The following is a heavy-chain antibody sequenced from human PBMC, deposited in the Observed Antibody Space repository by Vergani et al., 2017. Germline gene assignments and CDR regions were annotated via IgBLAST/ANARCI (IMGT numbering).Heavy chain of an antibody. CDR1: GFSLATSGVG. CDR3: ARSSWSEYYFDY. Sequence: QITLKESGPTRVRPTETLTLTCSFSGFSLATSGVGVTWIRQSPGKALEWLALVYWNGEKSYSPSLKSRLTITKDTSKNQVVLTMTNMDPVDTATYYCARSSWSEYYFDYWGQGTLVTVSS. V-gene: IGHV2-5*01. D-gene: IGHD6-13*01. J-gene: IGHJ4*02. CDR2: VYWNGEK.